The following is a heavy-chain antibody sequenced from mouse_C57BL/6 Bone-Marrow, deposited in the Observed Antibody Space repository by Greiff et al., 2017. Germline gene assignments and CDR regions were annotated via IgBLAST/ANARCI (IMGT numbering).Heavy chain of an antibody. V-gene: IGHV5-17*01. CDR3: AREGAPFDY. CDR2: ISSGSSNI. J-gene: IGHJ2*01. CDR1: GFTFSDYG. Sequence: EVQGVESGGGLVKPGGSLKLSCAASGFTFSDYGMHWVRQAPEKGLEWVAYISSGSSNIYYADTVKGRFTISRDNAKNTRFLQMTSLRSEDTAMYYYAREGAPFDYWGQGTTLTVSS.